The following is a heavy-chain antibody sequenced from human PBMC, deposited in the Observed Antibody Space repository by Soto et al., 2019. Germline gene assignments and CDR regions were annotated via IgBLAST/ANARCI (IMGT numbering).Heavy chain of an antibody. Sequence: GGSLRLSCAASGFTFSTYAMHWVRQAPGKGLEWVAVISYDGSNKHYADSVKGRFTISRDNSKNTLYLHMNSLRAEDTAVYYCARPTVIVIVVPPDYWGQGTLVTVSS. D-gene: IGHD2-15*01. V-gene: IGHV3-30*04. J-gene: IGHJ4*02. CDR1: GFTFSTYA. CDR2: ISYDGSNK. CDR3: ARPTVIVIVVPPDY.